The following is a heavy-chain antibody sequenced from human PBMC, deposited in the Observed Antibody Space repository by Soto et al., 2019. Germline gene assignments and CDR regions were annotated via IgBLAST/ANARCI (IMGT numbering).Heavy chain of an antibody. Sequence: PSETLSLTCTVSGGSISSGDYYWSWIRQPPGKGLEWIGYIYYSGSTYYNPSLKSRVTISVDTSKNQFSLKLSSVTAADTAVYYCAREEATWAHFDYWGQGTLVTVSS. J-gene: IGHJ4*02. CDR3: AREEATWAHFDY. V-gene: IGHV4-30-4*01. D-gene: IGHD1-26*01. CDR2: IYYSGST. CDR1: GGSISSGDYY.